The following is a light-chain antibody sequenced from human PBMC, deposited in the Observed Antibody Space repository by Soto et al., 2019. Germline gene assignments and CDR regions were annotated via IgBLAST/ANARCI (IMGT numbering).Light chain of an antibody. CDR1: SSNIGAGFD. Sequence: QSVLTQPPSVSGAPGQRVTISCTGNSSNIGAGFDVHWYQQLPGTAPKLLIYDNSNRPSGVPDRFSGSKSGTSASLAITGLQAEDEADYYCSLYTSSSTLYVFGTGTKLTVL. CDR2: DNS. J-gene: IGLJ1*01. V-gene: IGLV1-40*01. CDR3: SLYTSSSTLYV.